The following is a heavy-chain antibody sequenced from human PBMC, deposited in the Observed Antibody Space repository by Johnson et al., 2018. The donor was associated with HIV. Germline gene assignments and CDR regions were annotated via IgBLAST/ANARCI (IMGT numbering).Heavy chain of an antibody. Sequence: VQLVESGGGLVQPGGSLRLSCAASGFTFSSYAMTWVRQAPGKGLEWVSGINWNGGSIGYADSVKGRFTISRDNAKNSLYLQMNSLRGEDTALYYCARARGQLTRGDDAFDIWGQGTMVTVSS. CDR2: INWNGGSI. V-gene: IGHV3-20*04. D-gene: IGHD6-13*01. CDR3: ARARGQLTRGDDAFDI. CDR1: GFTFSSYA. J-gene: IGHJ3*02.